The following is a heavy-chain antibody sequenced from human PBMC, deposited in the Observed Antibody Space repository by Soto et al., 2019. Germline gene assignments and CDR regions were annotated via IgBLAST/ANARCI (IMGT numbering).Heavy chain of an antibody. CDR1: GYTFTSYD. Sequence: ASVKVSCKASGYTFTSYDINWVRQATGQGLEWMGWMNPNSGNTGYAQKFQGRVTMTRNTSISTAYMELSSLRSEDTAVYYCATARIGTWSLPDYWGQGTLVTVSS. V-gene: IGHV1-8*01. D-gene: IGHD1-7*01. CDR2: MNPNSGNT. J-gene: IGHJ4*02. CDR3: ATARIGTWSLPDY.